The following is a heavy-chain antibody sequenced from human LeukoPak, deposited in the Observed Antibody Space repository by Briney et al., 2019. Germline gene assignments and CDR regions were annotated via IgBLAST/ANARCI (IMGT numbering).Heavy chain of an antibody. CDR3: ARQAYSSGWYTAAY. CDR1: GGSISSSY. V-gene: IGHV4-59*08. D-gene: IGHD6-19*01. Sequence: SETLSLTCTVSGGSISSSYWSWIRQPPGKGLEWIASIYDSETTKYNPSLRSRATISSDTSKNQFSLKLSSVTAADTAVYYCARQAYSSGWYTAAYWGQGALVTVSS. CDR2: IYDSETT. J-gene: IGHJ4*02.